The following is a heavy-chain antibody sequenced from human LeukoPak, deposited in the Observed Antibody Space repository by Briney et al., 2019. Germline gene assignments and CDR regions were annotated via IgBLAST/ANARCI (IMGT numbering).Heavy chain of an antibody. CDR1: GFTFSSYE. V-gene: IGHV3-48*03. Sequence: GGSLRLSCAASGFTFSSYEMNWVRQAPGKGLEWVSYISSSGSAIYYADSVKGRFTMSRDNAKNSAYLQMNSLRAEDTAVYYCAREGWNDAFDIWGQGTMVTVSS. J-gene: IGHJ3*02. CDR3: AREGWNDAFDI. D-gene: IGHD1-1*01. CDR2: ISSSGSAI.